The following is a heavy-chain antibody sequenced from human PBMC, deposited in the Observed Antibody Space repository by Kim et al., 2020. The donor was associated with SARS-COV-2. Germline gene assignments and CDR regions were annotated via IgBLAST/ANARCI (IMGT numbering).Heavy chain of an antibody. Sequence: SVKVSCKASGGTFSSYAISWVRQAPGQGLEWMGGIIPIFGTANYAQKFQGRVTITADESTSTAYMELSSLRSEDTAVYYCASHESSATLRPGDIVVVPAAPLENWFDPWGQGTLVTVSS. V-gene: IGHV1-69*13. J-gene: IGHJ5*02. CDR1: GGTFSSYA. CDR2: IIPIFGTA. D-gene: IGHD2-2*01. CDR3: ASHESSATLRPGDIVVVPAAPLENWFDP.